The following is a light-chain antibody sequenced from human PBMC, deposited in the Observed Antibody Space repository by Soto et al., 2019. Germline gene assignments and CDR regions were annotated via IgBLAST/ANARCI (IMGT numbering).Light chain of an antibody. V-gene: IGKV3-15*01. CDR2: GAS. J-gene: IGKJ2*01. CDR1: QSVASN. Sequence: EIVMTQSPASLSVSPGDGATLYCRASQSVASNVAWYQQKPGQGPRLLIHGASTRAVGVPARFSGSGSGTDFTLTINSLQSEDFAVYYCQQYHNWPPQYSFGQGTKLQI. CDR3: QQYHNWPPQYS.